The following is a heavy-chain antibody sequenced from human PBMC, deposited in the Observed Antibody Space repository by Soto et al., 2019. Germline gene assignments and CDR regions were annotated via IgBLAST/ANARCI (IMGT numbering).Heavy chain of an antibody. CDR1: GGSISSYY. CDR3: ARADGRY. V-gene: IGHV4-59*01. J-gene: IGHJ4*02. CDR2: IYYIGST. Sequence: QVQLQESGPGLVKPSETLSLTCTVSGGSISSYYWSWIRQPPGKGLEWIGYIYYIGSTNYNPSLXXQXXISLDKSKTQFSLKLSSVTAADTAVYYCARADGRYWGQGTLVTVSS.